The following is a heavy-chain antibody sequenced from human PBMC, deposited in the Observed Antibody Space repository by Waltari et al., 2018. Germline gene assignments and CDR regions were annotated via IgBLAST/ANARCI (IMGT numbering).Heavy chain of an antibody. J-gene: IGHJ6*02. Sequence: QVQLVQSGAEVKKPGASVKVSCKASGYTFTGYYMHWVRQAPGQGLEWRGWIKPNRGGTNYAQELQGRVTMTRDTSISTAYMELSRLRSDDTAVYYCARDVVVVAATYYGMDVWGQGTTVTVSS. D-gene: IGHD2-15*01. V-gene: IGHV1-2*02. CDR2: IKPNRGGT. CDR3: ARDVVVVAATYYGMDV. CDR1: GYTFTGYY.